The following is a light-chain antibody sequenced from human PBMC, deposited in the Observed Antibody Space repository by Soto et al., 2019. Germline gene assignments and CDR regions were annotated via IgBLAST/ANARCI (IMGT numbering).Light chain of an antibody. CDR3: QQYGSSPRT. Sequence: EIVLTQSPGTLSLSPGEISTLSCRSSQSVSSNYLAWYQQKPGQAPKLLIYGASSGATGIPDRFSGSGSGTDFTLTISRLEPEDFAVYYCQQYGSSPRTFGQGTKVDIK. J-gene: IGKJ1*01. V-gene: IGKV3-20*01. CDR1: QSVSSNY. CDR2: GAS.